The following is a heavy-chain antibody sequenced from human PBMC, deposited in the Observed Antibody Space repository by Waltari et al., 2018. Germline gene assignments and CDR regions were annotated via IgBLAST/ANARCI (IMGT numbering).Heavy chain of an antibody. CDR1: GFTFSNFG. CDR3: AKDAFGNTYLDF. D-gene: IGHD2-2*02. CDR2: IWLYGSDK. J-gene: IGHJ4*02. Sequence: QVNLVESGGGVVQPGGSLRLSCTTSGFTFSNFGMHWVRQAPGKGLGWVALIWLYGSDKFYADSVRGRFTISRDNSARTLYLDMDSLRLDDTAMYYCAKDAFGNTYLDFWGQGTLVTVSS. V-gene: IGHV3-30*02.